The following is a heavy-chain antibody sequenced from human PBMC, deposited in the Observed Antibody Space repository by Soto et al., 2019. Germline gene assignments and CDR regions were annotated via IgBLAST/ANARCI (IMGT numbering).Heavy chain of an antibody. D-gene: IGHD2-21*01. CDR3: ARNCGGLGS. V-gene: IGHV1-8*01. Sequence: QVRLVQSGAEVKKPGASVKVSCKASGYTFTNHDVIWVRQAPGQGLEWMGWMIPNSGYTVYAQKFQGRVTMTRDTSISTAFVELSSLRFEDTAVYYCARNCGGLGSWGQGTLVTVSS. J-gene: IGHJ4*02. CDR1: GYTFTNHD. CDR2: MIPNSGYT.